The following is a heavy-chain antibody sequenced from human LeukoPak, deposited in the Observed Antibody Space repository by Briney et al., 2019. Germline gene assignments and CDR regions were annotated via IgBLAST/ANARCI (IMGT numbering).Heavy chain of an antibody. D-gene: IGHD3-10*01. Sequence: GALRLSCAGSGFNFSRHAMYWVRQAPGKGVEWGAGISYDGGNKFYADSVKGRFTISRDNSKNTLYLQMNGLRAEDTAVYSCARAAPQIGGSGSYIDAFDIWGQGTVVTVSS. CDR2: ISYDGGNK. CDR1: GFNFSRHA. V-gene: IGHV3-30-3*01. J-gene: IGHJ3*02. CDR3: ARAAPQIGGSGSYIDAFDI.